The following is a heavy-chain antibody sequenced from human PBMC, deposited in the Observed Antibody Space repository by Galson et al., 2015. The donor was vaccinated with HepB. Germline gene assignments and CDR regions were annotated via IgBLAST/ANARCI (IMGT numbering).Heavy chain of an antibody. J-gene: IGHJ4*02. D-gene: IGHD3-22*01. CDR1: GFTFSSYS. CDR2: ISSSSSYI. Sequence: SLRLSCAASGFTFSSYSMNWVRQAPGKGLEWVSSISSSSSYIYYADSVKGRFTISRDNAKNSLYLQMNSLRAEDTAVYYCAGTLSSGYLFDYWGQGTLVTVSS. V-gene: IGHV3-21*01. CDR3: AGTLSSGYLFDY.